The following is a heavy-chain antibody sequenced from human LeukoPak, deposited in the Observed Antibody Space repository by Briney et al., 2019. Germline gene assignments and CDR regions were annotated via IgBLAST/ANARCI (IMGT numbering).Heavy chain of an antibody. J-gene: IGHJ5*02. Sequence: SETLSLTCTVSGYSISSGYYWSWIRQPPGKGLEWIGEINHSGSTNYNPSLKSRVTISVDTSKNQFSLKLNSVTAADTAVYYCATGWSGYYWTTWGQGTLVAVSS. D-gene: IGHD3-3*01. CDR2: INHSGST. CDR1: GYSISSGYY. V-gene: IGHV4-38-2*02. CDR3: ATGWSGYYWTT.